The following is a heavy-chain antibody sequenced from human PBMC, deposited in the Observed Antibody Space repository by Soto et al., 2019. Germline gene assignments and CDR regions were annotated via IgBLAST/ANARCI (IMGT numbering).Heavy chain of an antibody. D-gene: IGHD2-8*02. CDR3: AKATATGGGAFDI. Sequence: PGGSLRLSSAASGFTCSSYDMSWVRQAPGKGLEWVSTILVGGSTHYPDSVKGRFTISRDNSKNTVFLQMNSLAAGDTAVYYCAKATATGGGAFDICGQGTMVTVSS. V-gene: IGHV3-23*01. CDR1: GFTCSSYD. CDR2: ILVGGST. J-gene: IGHJ3*02.